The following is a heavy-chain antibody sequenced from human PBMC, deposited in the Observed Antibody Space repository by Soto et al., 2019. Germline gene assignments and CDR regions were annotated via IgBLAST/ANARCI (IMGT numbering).Heavy chain of an antibody. D-gene: IGHD2-21*01. J-gene: IGHJ4*01. V-gene: IGHV4-59*01. CDR3: ARGYEFLGF. CDR2: ICYSGST. CDR1: GDSISNSC. Sequence: PSETLSLTCTVFGDSISNSCWSWIRQPPGKGLEWIGYICYSGSTKSNPSLKSRVTISVDTSNYQFSPKLTSVTAADTAFYYCARGYEFLGFWGHGTLVTVSS.